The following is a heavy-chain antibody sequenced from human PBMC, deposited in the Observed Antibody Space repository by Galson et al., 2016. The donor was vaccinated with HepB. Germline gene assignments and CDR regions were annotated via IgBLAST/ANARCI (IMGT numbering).Heavy chain of an antibody. Sequence: SLRLSCAASGFTLNSYWMHWVRQAPGKGLVWVSRINEDGSRTTYADSVKGRFTISRDNAKNILYLQMNSLRADDTAVYYCARPRDDGGGWGWSDAWGQGTLVTVSS. V-gene: IGHV3-74*03. CDR2: INEDGSRT. CDR1: GFTLNSYW. J-gene: IGHJ5*02. CDR3: ARPRDDGGGWGWSDA. D-gene: IGHD2-15*01.